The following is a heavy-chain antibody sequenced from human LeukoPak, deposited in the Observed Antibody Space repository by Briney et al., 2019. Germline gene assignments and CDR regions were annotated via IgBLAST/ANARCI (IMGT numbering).Heavy chain of an antibody. CDR1: GGSISSYY. Sequence: PSETLSLTCTVSGGSISSYYWSWIRQPPGGGLEWIGYIYYISSTNYNPSLKSRVTMSVDPSKNQFSLKLNSVTAADTAVYYCARTQSQSGSYRYYFGYWGQGTLVTVSS. J-gene: IGHJ4*02. D-gene: IGHD1-26*01. CDR2: IYYISST. V-gene: IGHV4-59*01. CDR3: ARTQSQSGSYRYYFGY.